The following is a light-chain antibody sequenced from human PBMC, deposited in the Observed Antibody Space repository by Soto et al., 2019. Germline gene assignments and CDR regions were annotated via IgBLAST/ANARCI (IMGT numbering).Light chain of an antibody. CDR3: CSYTTSNNRQRV. CDR1: SSDVGGYNY. J-gene: IGLJ1*01. V-gene: IGLV2-14*03. Sequence: QSVLTQPASVSGSPGQSITISCTGTSSDVGGYNYVSWYQQHPGKAPKFMIYDVSSRPSGVSNRFSGSKSGNTASLTISGLQAEDEADYYCCSYTTSNNRQRVFGTGTKVTVL. CDR2: DVS.